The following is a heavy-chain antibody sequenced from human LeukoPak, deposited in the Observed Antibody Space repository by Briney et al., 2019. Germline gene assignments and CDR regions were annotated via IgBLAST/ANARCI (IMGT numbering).Heavy chain of an antibody. CDR3: ARPLSGYDSPDY. J-gene: IGHJ4*02. CDR1: GFTFSIYW. CDR2: IKQDGSEK. D-gene: IGHD5-12*01. V-gene: IGHV3-7*01. Sequence: GGSLRLSCAASGFTFSIYWMSWVRQAPGKGLEWVANIKQDGSEKYYVDSVKGRFTISRDNAKNSLYLQMNSLRAEDTAVYYCARPLSGYDSPDYWGQGTLVTVSS.